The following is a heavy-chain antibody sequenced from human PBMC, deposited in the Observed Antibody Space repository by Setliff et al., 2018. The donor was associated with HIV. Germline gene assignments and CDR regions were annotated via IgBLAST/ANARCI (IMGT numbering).Heavy chain of an antibody. J-gene: IGHJ5*02. CDR1: GGSISSSNW. CDR2: IYHSGSY. V-gene: IGHV4-4*02. Sequence: LSLTCAVSGGSISSSNWWSWVRQPPGKGLEWIGEIYHSGSYNYNPSLKSRVIISIDKSKAKFSLKVSSVTAADTAVYYCARILVAAAGTGFDPWGQGILVTVSS. CDR3: ARILVAAAGTGFDP. D-gene: IGHD6-13*01.